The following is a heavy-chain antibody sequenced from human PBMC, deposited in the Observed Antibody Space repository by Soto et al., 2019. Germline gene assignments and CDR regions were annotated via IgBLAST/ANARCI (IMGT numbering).Heavy chain of an antibody. CDR1: GFMFSNYA. CDR3: AKSRYSDSSGDSYEF. V-gene: IGHV3-23*01. CDR2: IGGRATSA. Sequence: EVQLLESGGGLVQPGGSLRLSCAASGFMFSNYAMSWVRQAPGKGLEWVSGIGGRATSAYYADSVKGRFAISRDNSYNTLLRQLNSLRAEDTDVYYCAKSRYSDSSGDSYEFWGQGTLVTVSS. J-gene: IGHJ4*02. D-gene: IGHD3-22*01.